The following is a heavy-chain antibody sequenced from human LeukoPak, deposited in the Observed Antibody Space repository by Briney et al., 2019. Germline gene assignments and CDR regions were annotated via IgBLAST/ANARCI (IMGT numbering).Heavy chain of an antibody. D-gene: IGHD1-20*01. Sequence: ASVTVSCKASGYSFTGYYVYWVRHAPGQGLEWMGWINPNSGDSDSAQRLQGRVNMTRDTSINTAYMELRRLRSADTAMDFCARVRYLDEGHPLYYWGEGTLVTVSS. CDR3: ARVRYLDEGHPLYY. V-gene: IGHV1-2*02. J-gene: IGHJ4*02. CDR1: GYSFTGYY. CDR2: INPNSGDS.